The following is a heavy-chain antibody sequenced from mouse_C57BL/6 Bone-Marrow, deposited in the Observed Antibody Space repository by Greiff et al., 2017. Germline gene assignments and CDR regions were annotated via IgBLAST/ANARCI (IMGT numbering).Heavy chain of an antibody. CDR3: AISGRYAYYFDY. J-gene: IGHJ2*01. CDR2: IDPSDSET. D-gene: IGHD1-1*01. Sequence: QVQLQQPGAELVRPGSSVKLSCKASGYTFTSYWMHWVKQRPIQGLEWIGNIDPSDSETHYNQKFKDKATLTVDKSSSTAYMPLSSLTSEDSAVYYCAISGRYAYYFDYWGQGTTLTVSS. V-gene: IGHV1-52*01. CDR1: GYTFTSYW.